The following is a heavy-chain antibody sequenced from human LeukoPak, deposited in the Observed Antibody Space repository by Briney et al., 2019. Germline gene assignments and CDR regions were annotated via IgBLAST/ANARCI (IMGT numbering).Heavy chain of an antibody. CDR3: AREVDDLTGTNWFDP. Sequence: GGSLRLSCAASGFTFSYHWMTWVRQAPGKGLEWVANIKNDGAVKNYVDSVKGRFTISRDNAKNSLYLQMNSLRAEDTAVYFCAREVDDLTGTNWFDPWGQGTLVTVSS. D-gene: IGHD1-20*01. CDR2: IKNDGAVK. V-gene: IGHV3-7*01. J-gene: IGHJ5*02. CDR1: GFTFSYHW.